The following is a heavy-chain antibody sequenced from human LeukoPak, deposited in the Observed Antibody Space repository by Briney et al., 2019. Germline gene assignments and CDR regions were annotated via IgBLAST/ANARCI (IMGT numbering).Heavy chain of an antibody. CDR3: ARTGYSSGWYTFDY. Sequence: PSGTLSLTCTVSGGSISSYYWSWIRQPPGKGLEWIGYIYYSGSTNYNPSLKSRVTISVDTSKNQFSLKLSSVTAADTAVYYCARTGYSSGWYTFDYWGQGTLVTVSS. CDR1: GGSISSYY. CDR2: IYYSGST. J-gene: IGHJ4*02. V-gene: IGHV4-59*08. D-gene: IGHD6-19*01.